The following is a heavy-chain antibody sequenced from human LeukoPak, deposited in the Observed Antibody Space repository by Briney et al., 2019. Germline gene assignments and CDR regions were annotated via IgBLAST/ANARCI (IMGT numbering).Heavy chain of an antibody. CDR3: ARGPDAIFDI. Sequence: ASVQVSCKASGYTFTGYYIHWVRQAPGQGLEWMGWINPNSGGTNYAQKFLGRVTMTRDTSIRTASMELSRLRFDDTAVYYCARGPDAIFDIWGQGTMVTVSS. V-gene: IGHV1-2*02. CDR1: GYTFTGYY. CDR2: INPNSGGT. J-gene: IGHJ3*02. D-gene: IGHD2-2*01.